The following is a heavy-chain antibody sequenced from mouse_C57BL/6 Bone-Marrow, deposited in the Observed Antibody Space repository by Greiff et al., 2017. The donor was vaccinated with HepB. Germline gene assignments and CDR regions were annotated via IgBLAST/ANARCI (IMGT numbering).Heavy chain of an antibody. Sequence: VQLQQSGAELARPGASVKLSCKASGYTFTSYGISWVKQRTGQGLEWIGEIYPRSGNTYYNEKFKGKATLTADKSSSTAYMELRSLTSEDSAVYFCARRGHPYYGPPSMDYWGQGTSVTVSS. CDR1: GYTFTSYG. D-gene: IGHD1-1*01. CDR3: ARRGHPYYGPPSMDY. V-gene: IGHV1-81*01. J-gene: IGHJ4*01. CDR2: IYPRSGNT.